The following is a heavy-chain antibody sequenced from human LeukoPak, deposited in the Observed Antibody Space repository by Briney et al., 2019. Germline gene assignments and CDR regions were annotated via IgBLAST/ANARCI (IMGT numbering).Heavy chain of an antibody. J-gene: IGHJ5*02. D-gene: IGHD2-15*01. CDR1: GYTFSAYS. V-gene: IGHV3-21*01. CDR2: ISSGRRYI. Sequence: GTSLRLSCTASGYTFSAYSMNWVRQAPGKGLEWVSSISSGRRYIYYADSVKGRFTISRDNAKDSLYPQMNSLRAEDTAVYYCAKCSGGNCYHSGDHWGQGTLVTVSP. CDR3: AKCSGGNCYHSGDH.